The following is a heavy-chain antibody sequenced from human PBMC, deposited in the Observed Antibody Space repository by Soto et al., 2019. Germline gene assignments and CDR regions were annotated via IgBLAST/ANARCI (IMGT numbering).Heavy chain of an antibody. Sequence: GGSLRLSCAASGFTFSSYWMSWVRQAPGKGLEWVANIKQDGSEKYYVDSVKGRFTISRDNAKNSLYLQMNSLRAGDTAVYYCARDDNYYYYYGMDVWGQGTTVTVSS. J-gene: IGHJ6*02. V-gene: IGHV3-7*05. CDR1: GFTFSSYW. CDR2: IKQDGSEK. CDR3: ARDDNYYYYYGMDV.